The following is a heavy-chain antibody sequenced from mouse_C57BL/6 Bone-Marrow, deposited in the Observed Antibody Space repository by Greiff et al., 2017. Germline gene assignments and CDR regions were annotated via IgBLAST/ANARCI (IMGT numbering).Heavy chain of an antibody. Sequence: EVKLMESGGGLVQPGGSLKLSCAASGFTFSDYYMYWVRQTPEKRLEWVAYISNGGGSTYYPDTVKGRFTISRDNAKNTLYLQMSRLKSEDTAMYYCARTYDYAWFAYWGQGTLVTVSA. D-gene: IGHD2-4*01. J-gene: IGHJ3*01. CDR3: ARTYDYAWFAY. CDR1: GFTFSDYY. V-gene: IGHV5-12*01. CDR2: ISNGGGST.